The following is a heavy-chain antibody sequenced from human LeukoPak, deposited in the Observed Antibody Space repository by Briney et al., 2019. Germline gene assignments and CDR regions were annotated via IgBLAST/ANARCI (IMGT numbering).Heavy chain of an antibody. D-gene: IGHD2-8*01. Sequence: ASVKVSCKASGYTFTSYAMHWVRQAPGQRLEWMGWINAGNGNTKYSQKFQGRVTITRDTSASTAYMELSSLRSEDTAVYYCARGSNGVCLQCDNWFDPWSQGTLVTVSS. V-gene: IGHV1-3*01. J-gene: IGHJ5*02. CDR1: GYTFTSYA. CDR2: INAGNGNT. CDR3: ARGSNGVCLQCDNWFDP.